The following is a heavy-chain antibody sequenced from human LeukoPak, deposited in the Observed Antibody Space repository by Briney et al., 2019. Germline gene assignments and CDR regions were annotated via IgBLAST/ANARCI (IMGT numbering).Heavy chain of an antibody. CDR3: VKGLRFLEWVNWYFDL. V-gene: IGHV3-64D*09. D-gene: IGHD3-3*01. Sequence: PGGPLRLSCSASGITFSSYAMHRVRQAPGKGLEYVSAISSNGGSTYYADSVRGRFTISRDNSKNTLYLQMSSLRAEDTAVYYCVKGLRFLEWVNWYFDLWGRGTLVTVSS. J-gene: IGHJ2*01. CDR2: ISSNGGST. CDR1: GITFSSYA.